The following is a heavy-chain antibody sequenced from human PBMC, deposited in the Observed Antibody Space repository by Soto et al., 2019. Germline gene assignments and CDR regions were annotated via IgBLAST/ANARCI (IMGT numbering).Heavy chain of an antibody. V-gene: IGHV3-30-3*01. CDR1: GFTFSRYS. Sequence: QVQLMESGGGVVQPGGSLRLSYVTSGFTFSRYSMHWFRQAPGKGLEWVAVTSSDGGTKFYADSVKGRFTVSRDNSKNTLYLQMNSLRPEDTAVYYGAREGVLTEWYFDNWGQGILVTVSS. D-gene: IGHD2-8*01. CDR3: AREGVLTEWYFDN. J-gene: IGHJ4*02. CDR2: TSSDGGTK.